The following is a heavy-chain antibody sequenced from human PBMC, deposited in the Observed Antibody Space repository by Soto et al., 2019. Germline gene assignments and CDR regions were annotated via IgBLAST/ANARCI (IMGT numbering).Heavy chain of an antibody. V-gene: IGHV1-18*01. J-gene: IGHJ6*02. CDR3: ARDPHDDCVCGSYRYTSWPSYGMEV. CDR2: ISAYNGNT. Sequence: QVQLVQSGAEVKKPGASVKVSCKASGYTFTSYGISWVRQAPGQGLEWMGWISAYNGNTNYAQKLQGRVTMTTDTSTSTAYLELKSLRSDDTAVHYCARDPHDDCVCGSYRYTSWPSYGMEVWGRGTTVTVCS. CDR1: GYTFTSYG. D-gene: IGHD3-16*02.